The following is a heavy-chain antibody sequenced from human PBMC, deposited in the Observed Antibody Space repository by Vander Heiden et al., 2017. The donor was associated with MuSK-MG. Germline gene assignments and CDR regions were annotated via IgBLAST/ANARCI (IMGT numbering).Heavy chain of an antibody. CDR2: ISWDGGST. CDR3: ANAVAGSDYNAHFDY. D-gene: IGHD3-10*01. Sequence: AASGFTFDDYAMHWVRQAPGKGLEWVSLISWDGGSTYYADSVKGRFTISRDNSKNSQYLQMNSLGAEETALYYFANAVAGSDYNAHFDYWGQGTIVTVFS. J-gene: IGHJ4*02. CDR1: GFTFDDYA. V-gene: IGHV3-43D*03.